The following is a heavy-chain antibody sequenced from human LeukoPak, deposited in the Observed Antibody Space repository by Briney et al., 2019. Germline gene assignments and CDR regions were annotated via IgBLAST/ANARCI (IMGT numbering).Heavy chain of an antibody. Sequence: ASVKVSCKASGYTFTSYGISRVRQAPGQGLEWMGWISAYNGNTNYAQKLQGRVTMTTDTSTSTAYMELRSLRSDDTAVYYCAIDRPVVVVAATNLYYFDYWGQGTLVTVSS. CDR2: ISAYNGNT. CDR1: GYTFTSYG. CDR3: AIDRPVVVVAATNLYYFDY. V-gene: IGHV1-18*01. D-gene: IGHD2-15*01. J-gene: IGHJ4*02.